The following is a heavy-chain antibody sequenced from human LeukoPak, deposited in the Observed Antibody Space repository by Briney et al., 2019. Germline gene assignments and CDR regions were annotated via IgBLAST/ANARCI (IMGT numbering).Heavy chain of an antibody. CDR2: IGSGGSTI. V-gene: IGHV3-11*01. J-gene: IGHJ6*02. CDR3: AKANIRYYYYYGMDV. D-gene: IGHD2/OR15-2a*01. Sequence: GGSLRLSCAASGFIFTDYYMSWIRQAPGKGLEWVSYIGSGGSTIYYADSVKGRFTISRDNANNSLYLQMNSLRAEDTALYYCAKANIRYYYYYGMDVWGQGTTVTVSS. CDR1: GFIFTDYY.